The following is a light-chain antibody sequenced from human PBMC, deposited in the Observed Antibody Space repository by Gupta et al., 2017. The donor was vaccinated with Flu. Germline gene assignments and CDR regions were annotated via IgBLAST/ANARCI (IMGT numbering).Light chain of an antibody. CDR1: GGHHSYD. V-gene: IGLV4-69*01. CDR2: LNRDGRH. Sequence: SGGHHSYDSASHQQQAEKGPRYVRKLNRDGRHSKGDGMPHRLLGSSYGAERYLPISSLQSEDESDYYCQTWGTGRVFGGGTKLTVL. J-gene: IGLJ3*02. CDR3: QTWGTGRV.